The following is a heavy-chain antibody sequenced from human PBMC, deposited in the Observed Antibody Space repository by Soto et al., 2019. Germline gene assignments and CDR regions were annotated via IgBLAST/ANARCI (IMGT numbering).Heavy chain of an antibody. CDR1: GGPLRSYS. Sequence: GGPVKGSRKASGGPLRSYSISRVRQGPWQGLEWMGGFDPEDGETIYAQKVPGRVTMTEETSTDTAYMELSSLRSEDTAVYYCAAAFYDSSGYLLFDYWGQGTLVTVSS. J-gene: IGHJ4*02. V-gene: IGHV1-24*01. CDR3: AAAFYDSSGYLLFDY. D-gene: IGHD3-22*01. CDR2: FDPEDGET.